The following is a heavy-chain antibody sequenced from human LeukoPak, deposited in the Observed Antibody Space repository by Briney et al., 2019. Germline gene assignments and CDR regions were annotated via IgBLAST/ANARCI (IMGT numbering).Heavy chain of an antibody. D-gene: IGHD3-9*01. J-gene: IGHJ4*02. Sequence: PGGSLRLSCAASGFSFSSYDMSWVRQAPGKGLEWVSGISGGGGSTYYADSVKGRVTISRDNSKNALYLQMNSLRAEDTAVYYCAKDFTSQYYDILTGLDYWGQGTLVTVSS. V-gene: IGHV3-23*01. CDR3: AKDFTSQYYDILTGLDY. CDR1: GFSFSSYD. CDR2: ISGGGGST.